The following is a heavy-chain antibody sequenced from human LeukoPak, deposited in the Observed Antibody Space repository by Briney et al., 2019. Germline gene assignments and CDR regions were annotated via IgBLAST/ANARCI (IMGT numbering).Heavy chain of an antibody. J-gene: IGHJ4*02. CDR1: GFSISTYE. CDR2: ITGDGKTK. CDR3: ARDLSIDY. V-gene: IGHV3-48*03. Sequence: GGSLRLSCAASGFSISTYEMNWVRQAPGKGLVWISYITGDGKTKYYAPSVKGRFTISRDNAKNSVYLQMSSLRAEDTAVYYCARDLSIDYWGQGTLVTVSS.